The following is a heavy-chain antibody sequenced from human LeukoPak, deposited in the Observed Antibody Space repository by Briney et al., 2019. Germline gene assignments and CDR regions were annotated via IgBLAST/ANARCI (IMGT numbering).Heavy chain of an antibody. Sequence: GGSLRLSCAASGFTFSSYSMNWVRQAPGKGLEWVSYISSSSSIIYYADSVKGRFTISRDNAKNSLYLQMNSLRAEDTAVYYCTRGTDGLWDFWGQGTLVTVSS. CDR2: ISSSSSII. J-gene: IGHJ4*02. CDR1: GFTFSSYS. CDR3: TRGTDGLWDF. D-gene: IGHD2-8*01. V-gene: IGHV3-21*05.